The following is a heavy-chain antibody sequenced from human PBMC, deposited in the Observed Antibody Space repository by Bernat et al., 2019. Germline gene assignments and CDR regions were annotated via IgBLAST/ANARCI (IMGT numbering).Heavy chain of an antibody. CDR3: ARGGYSSSSYVNWFDP. Sequence: QVQLVQSGAEVKKPGASVKVSCKASGYTFTTYAMHWVRQAPGQRLEWMGWINARNGDTKYSQKFQGRVTITRDTSATTAYMEVSGLRSEDTAVYYCARGGYSSSSYVNWFDPCGKGTLVTVSS. V-gene: IGHV1-3*01. D-gene: IGHD6-6*01. CDR2: INARNGDT. J-gene: IGHJ5*02. CDR1: GYTFTTYA.